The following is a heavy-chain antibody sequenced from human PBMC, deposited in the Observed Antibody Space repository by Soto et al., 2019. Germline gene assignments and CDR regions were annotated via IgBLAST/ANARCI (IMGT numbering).Heavy chain of an antibody. D-gene: IGHD2-15*01. J-gene: IGHJ6*02. CDR2: IWYDGSNK. CDR3: ARGDCTGAYCYSWPFNYGVDV. V-gene: IGHV3-33*08. Sequence: GGSLRLSYTTSGFTFNTYGMYWVRQAPGKGLEWVAIIWYDGSNKYYGDSVKGRFTISRDNSKNTLCLQMNSLRAEDTALYYCARGDCTGAYCYSWPFNYGVDVWGQGTTVTVSS. CDR1: GFTFNTYG.